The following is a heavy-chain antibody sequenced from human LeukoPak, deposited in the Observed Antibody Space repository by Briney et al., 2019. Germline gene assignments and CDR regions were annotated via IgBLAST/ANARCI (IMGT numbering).Heavy chain of an antibody. CDR1: GGSISSYY. D-gene: IGHD3-10*01. Sequence: SETLSLTCTVSGGSISSYYWSWIRQPPGKGLEWIGYIYYSGSTNYNPSLKSRVTISVDTSKNQFSLKLSSVTAADTAVYYCARAQYGSGSYLLSYFDYWGQGTLVTVSS. J-gene: IGHJ4*02. V-gene: IGHV4-59*01. CDR3: ARAQYGSGSYLLSYFDY. CDR2: IYYSGST.